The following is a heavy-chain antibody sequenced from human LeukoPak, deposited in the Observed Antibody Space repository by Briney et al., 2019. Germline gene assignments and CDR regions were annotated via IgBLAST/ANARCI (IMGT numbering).Heavy chain of an antibody. J-gene: IGHJ4*02. CDR2: IYYSGST. CDR1: GGSISSGAYY. D-gene: IGHD2-15*01. V-gene: IGHV4-31*03. CDR3: ASGRELTATLPY. Sequence: SQTLSLTCTVSGGSISSGAYYWSWIRQHPGKGLEWIGYIYYSGSTYYNASLKSRVSISVDTSKNQFSLNLNSVTAADTAVYYCASGRELTATLPYWGQGTLVTVSS.